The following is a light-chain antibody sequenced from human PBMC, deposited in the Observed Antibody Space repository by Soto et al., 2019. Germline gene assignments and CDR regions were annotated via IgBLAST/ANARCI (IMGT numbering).Light chain of an antibody. CDR3: CSYAGSYTHYV. Sequence: QSALTQPRLVSGSPGQSITISCTGTSSDVGGYNYVSWYRQHPGKAPKLMIYDVSKRPSGVPDRFSGSKSGNTASPTISGLQAEDEADYYCCSYAGSYTHYVFGTGTKVTVL. CDR1: SSDVGGYNY. CDR2: DVS. V-gene: IGLV2-11*01. J-gene: IGLJ1*01.